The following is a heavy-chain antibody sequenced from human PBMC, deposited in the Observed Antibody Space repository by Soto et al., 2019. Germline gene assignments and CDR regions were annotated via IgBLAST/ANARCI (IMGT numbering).Heavy chain of an antibody. D-gene: IGHD3-10*01. V-gene: IGHV2-26*01. CDR3: PPIPRPNYFPTDY. CDR1: GISLSNDRTG. Sequence: SGPTLVNPTETLTLTCTVSGISLSNDRTGVSWIRQPPGKALEWLAHIFSNDEKSYSTSLKNRLTISKDTSKSQVVLIMTNMVPVDTGPSLCPPIPRPNYFPTDYWGQGIQVTVSS. J-gene: IGHJ4*02. CDR2: IFSNDEK.